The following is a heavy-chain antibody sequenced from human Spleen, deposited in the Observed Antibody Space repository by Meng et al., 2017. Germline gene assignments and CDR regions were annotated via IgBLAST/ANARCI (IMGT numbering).Heavy chain of an antibody. V-gene: IGHV1-18*01. CDR1: DYTFTGYG. J-gene: IGHJ4*02. D-gene: IGHD3-10*01. Sequence: QVQPVQSGPEVKKPGASVKVSCKASDYTFTGYGVSWVRQAPGQGLEWMAWLGAHDGDTSHAPKFQGRVTVSADRPTATAYMELRSLRSDDTAVYYCARGTPGRSYSDYWGQGTRVTGAS. CDR3: ARGTPGRSYSDY. CDR2: LGAHDGDT.